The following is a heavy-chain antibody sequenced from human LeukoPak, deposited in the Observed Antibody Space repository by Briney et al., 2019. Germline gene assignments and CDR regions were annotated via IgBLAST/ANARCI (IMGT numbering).Heavy chain of an antibody. CDR1: GGFISSSNW. Sequence: PSGTLSLTCAVSGGFISSSNWWSWVRQPPGKGLEWIGEIYHSGSTNYNPSLKSRVTISVDKSKNEFSLKLSSVTAADTAVYYCARVRLRSSSRGNWFDPWGQGTLVTVSS. J-gene: IGHJ5*02. CDR3: ARVRLRSSSRGNWFDP. D-gene: IGHD6-6*01. V-gene: IGHV4-4*02. CDR2: IYHSGST.